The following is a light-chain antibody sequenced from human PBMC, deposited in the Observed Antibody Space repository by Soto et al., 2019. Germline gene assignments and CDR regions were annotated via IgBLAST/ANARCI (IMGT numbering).Light chain of an antibody. CDR3: AAWDDNLNGPV. CDR2: SNN. Sequence: QAVVTQPPSASGTPGQRVTISCSGSSSNIGRNTVNWYQQLPGTAPKVLIYSNNQRPSGVPDRFSGSKSGTSASLAISGLQSEDEADYFCAAWDDNLNGPVFGGGTKVTVL. J-gene: IGLJ3*02. V-gene: IGLV1-44*01. CDR1: SSNIGRNT.